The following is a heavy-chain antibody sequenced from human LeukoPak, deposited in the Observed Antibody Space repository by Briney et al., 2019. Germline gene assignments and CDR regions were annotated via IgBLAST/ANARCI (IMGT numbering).Heavy chain of an antibody. Sequence: GGSLRLSCAASGFTVSSNYMSWVRQAPGKGLEWVGRIKSKTDGGTTDYAAPVKGRFTISRDDSKNTLYLQMNSLKTEDTAVYYCTTGGRSGSSKENYWGQGTLVTVSS. V-gene: IGHV3-15*01. CDR2: IKSKTDGGTT. CDR3: TTGGRSGSSKENY. J-gene: IGHJ4*02. CDR1: GFTVSSNY. D-gene: IGHD1-26*01.